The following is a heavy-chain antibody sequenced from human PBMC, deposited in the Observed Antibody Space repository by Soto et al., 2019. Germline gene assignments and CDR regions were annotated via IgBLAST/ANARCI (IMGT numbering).Heavy chain of an antibody. J-gene: IGHJ5*02. D-gene: IGHD6-13*01. V-gene: IGHV5-10-1*01. CDR3: ARRPPKGIAAAANWFDP. CDR1: GYSFTSYW. CDR2: IDPSDSYT. Sequence: GESLKISCKGSGYSFTSYWISWVRQMHGKGLEWMGRIDPSDSYTNYSPSFQGHVTISADKSISTAYLQWSSLKASDTAMYYCARRPPKGIAAAANWFDPWSQGTQVTV.